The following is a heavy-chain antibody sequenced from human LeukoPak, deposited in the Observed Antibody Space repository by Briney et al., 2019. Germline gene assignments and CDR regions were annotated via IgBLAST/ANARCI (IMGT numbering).Heavy chain of an antibody. Sequence: GESLKISCKASGYRFTNYWIGWVRQMPGKGLEWVGSIYPGDSDTRYSLSFQGHVTISADKSISTAYLQWSSLKASDTAMYYCARQRFTMRAYAGNWFDPWGQGTLVTVSS. V-gene: IGHV5-51*01. CDR1: GYRFTNYW. J-gene: IGHJ5*02. CDR3: ARQRFTMRAYAGNWFDP. CDR2: IYPGDSDT. D-gene: IGHD3-10*01.